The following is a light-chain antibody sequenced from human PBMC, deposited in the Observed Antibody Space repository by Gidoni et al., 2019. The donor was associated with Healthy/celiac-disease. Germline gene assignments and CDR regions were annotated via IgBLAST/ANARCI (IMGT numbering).Light chain of an antibody. V-gene: IGLV2-23*02. J-gene: IGLJ3*02. CDR3: CSYAGSSWV. CDR1: SSDVGSYNL. Sequence: QSPRTRPASVSGSPGQSITISCPGTSSDVGSYNLVSWYQQHPGKAPKLMIYEISKRPSGVSNRFSGSKSGNTASLTISGLQAEDEADYYCCSYAGSSWVFGGGTKLTVL. CDR2: EIS.